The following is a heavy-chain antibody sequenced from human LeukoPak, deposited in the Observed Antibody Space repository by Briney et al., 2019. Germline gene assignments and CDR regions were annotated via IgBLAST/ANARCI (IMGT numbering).Heavy chain of an antibody. CDR2: INHSGST. CDR3: ARGVRAVAGTGLDY. J-gene: IGHJ4*02. D-gene: IGHD6-19*01. Sequence: SETLSLTCAVYGGSFSGYYWSWIRQPPGKGLEWIGEINHSGSTNYNPSLKSRVTMSVDTSKNQFSLKLSSVTAADTAVYYCARGVRAVAGTGLDYWGQGTLVTVSS. V-gene: IGHV4-34*01. CDR1: GGSFSGYY.